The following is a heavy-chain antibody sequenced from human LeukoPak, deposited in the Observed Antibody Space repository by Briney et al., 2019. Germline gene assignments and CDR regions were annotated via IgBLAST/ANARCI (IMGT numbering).Heavy chain of an antibody. CDR2: IYYSGST. J-gene: IGHJ6*02. V-gene: IGHV4-59*01. D-gene: IGHD4-17*01. CDR1: GGSISSYY. Sequence: SEALSLTCTVSGGSISSYYWSWIRQPPGKGLEWIGYIYYSGSTNYNPSLKSRVTISVDTSKNQFSLKLSSVTAADTAVYYCARRSDYGDYYYYGMDVWGQGTTVTVSS. CDR3: ARRSDYGDYYYYGMDV.